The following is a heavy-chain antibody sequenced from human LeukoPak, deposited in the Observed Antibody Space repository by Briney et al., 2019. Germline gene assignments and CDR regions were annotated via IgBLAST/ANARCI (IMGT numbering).Heavy chain of an antibody. D-gene: IGHD3-10*01. CDR2: ISYDGSNK. J-gene: IGHJ4*02. CDR1: GFTFSSYG. Sequence: GGSLRLSCAASGFTFSSYGMHWLRQAQGKGLEWVAVISYDGSNKYYADSVKGRFTISRDNSKNTLYLQMNSLRAEDTAVYYCAKVGSGSYPQALPDYWSQGTLATVSS. V-gene: IGHV3-30*18. CDR3: AKVGSGSYPQALPDY.